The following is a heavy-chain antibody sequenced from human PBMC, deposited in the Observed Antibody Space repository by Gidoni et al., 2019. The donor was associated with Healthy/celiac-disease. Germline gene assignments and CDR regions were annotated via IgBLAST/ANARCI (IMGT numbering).Heavy chain of an antibody. D-gene: IGHD3-22*01. CDR2: IIPIFGTA. Sequence: QVQLVQSGAEVKKPGSSVKVSCKASGGPFSSYAISWVRQAPGQGLEWMGGIIPIFGTANYAQKFQGRVTITADESTSTAYMELSSLRSEDTAVYYCARDYYDSSGYYWTGYWGQGTLVTVSS. J-gene: IGHJ4*02. CDR1: GGPFSSYA. V-gene: IGHV1-69*01. CDR3: ARDYYDSSGYYWTGY.